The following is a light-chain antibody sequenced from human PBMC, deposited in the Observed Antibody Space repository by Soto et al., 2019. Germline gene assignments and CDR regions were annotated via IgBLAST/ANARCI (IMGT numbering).Light chain of an antibody. V-gene: IGKV3-20*01. CDR3: QQYGSSST. CDR1: QSVSSSY. CDR2: GAS. J-gene: IGKJ5*01. Sequence: EIVLTQSPGTLSLSPGERATLSCRASQSVSSSYLAWHQQKPGQAPRLLIYGASSRATGIPDRFSGSGSGTDFTLTISRLEPEDFAVYYCQQYGSSSTFGQGTRLEIK.